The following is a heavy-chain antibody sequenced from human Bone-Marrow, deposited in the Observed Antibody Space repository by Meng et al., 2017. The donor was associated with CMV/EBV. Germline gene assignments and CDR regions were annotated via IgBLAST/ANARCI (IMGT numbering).Heavy chain of an antibody. J-gene: IGHJ2*01. CDR1: GYTFTSYG. D-gene: IGHD4-17*01. Sequence: QVQLVQSGAEVRKPGASVRVSGKASGYTFTSYGISWVRQAPGQGLEWMGWIIAYNGNTNYAQKFQGRVTMTTDTSTSTAYMELRSLRSDDTAVYYCARDPPLLEYGPPFDLWGRGTLVTVSS. CDR3: ARDPPLLEYGPPFDL. CDR2: IIAYNGNT. V-gene: IGHV1-18*01.